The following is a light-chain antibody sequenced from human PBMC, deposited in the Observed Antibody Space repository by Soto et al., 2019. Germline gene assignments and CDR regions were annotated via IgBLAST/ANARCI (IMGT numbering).Light chain of an antibody. J-gene: IGLJ1*01. CDR1: GSDVGAYNY. CDR3: CSYAGSNNYV. V-gene: IGLV2-8*01. Sequence: QSVLTQPPSASGSPGQSVTMSCTGTGSDVGAYNYVSWYRQYPGKAPKLVIFEVNKRPSGVPDRISGSKSGITASLTVSGLQAEDEADYYCCSYAGSNNYVFGTGTKVTVL. CDR2: EVN.